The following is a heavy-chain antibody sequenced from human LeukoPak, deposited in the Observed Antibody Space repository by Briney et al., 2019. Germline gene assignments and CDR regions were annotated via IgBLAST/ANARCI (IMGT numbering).Heavy chain of an antibody. D-gene: IGHD3-22*01. CDR3: ARGRYDSSGLYFDY. CDR1: GGSFSGYY. J-gene: IGHJ4*02. V-gene: IGHV4-34*01. CDR2: IYHSGST. Sequence: SETLSLTCAIHGGSFSGYYWTWIRQPPGKGLEWIAEIYHSGSTNYNPSLKSRVTISLDTSKSQFSLKLSSVTAADTAVYYCARGRYDSSGLYFDYWGQGTLVAVSS.